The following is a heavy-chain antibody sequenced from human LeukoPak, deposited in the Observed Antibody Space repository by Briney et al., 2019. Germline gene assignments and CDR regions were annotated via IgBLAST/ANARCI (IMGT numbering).Heavy chain of an antibody. CDR2: INPNSGGT. J-gene: IGHJ5*02. CDR3: ARHLYSSSWYWFDP. V-gene: IGHV1-2*02. Sequence: GASVEVSCKASGYTFTGYYMHWVRQAPGQGLEWMGWINPNSGGTNYAQKFQGRVTMTRDTSISTAYMELSRLRSDDTAVYYCARHLYSSSWYWFDPWGQGTLVTVSS. D-gene: IGHD6-13*01. CDR1: GYTFTGYY.